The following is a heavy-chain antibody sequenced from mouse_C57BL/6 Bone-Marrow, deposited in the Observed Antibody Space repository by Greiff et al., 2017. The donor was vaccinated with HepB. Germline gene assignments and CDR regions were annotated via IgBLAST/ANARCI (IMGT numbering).Heavy chain of an antibody. CDR3: ARGSLLWLRRGFDY. Sequence: EVKLMESGGGLVKPGGSLKLSCAASGFTFSDYGMHWVRQAPEKGLEWVAYISSGSSTIYYADTVKGRFTISRDTAKNTLFLQMTSLRSEDTAMYYGARGSLLWLRRGFDYWGQGTTLTVSS. V-gene: IGHV5-17*01. CDR1: GFTFSDYG. CDR2: ISSGSSTI. D-gene: IGHD2-9*01. J-gene: IGHJ2*01.